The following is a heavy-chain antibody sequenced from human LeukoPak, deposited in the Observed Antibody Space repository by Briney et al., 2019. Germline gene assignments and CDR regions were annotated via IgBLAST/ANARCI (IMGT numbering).Heavy chain of an antibody. V-gene: IGHV4-39*07. D-gene: IGHD2-2*02. Sequence: SETLSLTCTVSGDSISTNNYSWGWIRRPPGKGLEWLGEINHSGSTNYNPSLKSRVTISVDTSKNQFSLKLSSVTAADTAVYYCARRPSHQLLYDGRGRVTYYYYYYYMDVWGKGTTVTVSS. J-gene: IGHJ6*03. CDR3: ARRPSHQLLYDGRGRVTYYYYYYYMDV. CDR2: INHSGST. CDR1: GDSISTNNYS.